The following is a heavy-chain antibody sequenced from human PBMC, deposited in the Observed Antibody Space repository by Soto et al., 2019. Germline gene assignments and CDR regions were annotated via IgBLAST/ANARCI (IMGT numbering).Heavy chain of an antibody. CDR1: GFTFSNAW. D-gene: IGHD3-10*01. CDR2: IKSKTDGGTT. CDR3: TTDEVWDGSGSYYMAPDYYYYMDV. J-gene: IGHJ6*03. Sequence: GGSLRLSCAASGFTFSNAWMSWVRQAPGKGLEWVGRIKSKTDGGTTDYAAPVKGRFTISRDDSKNTLYLQMNSLKTEDTAVYYCTTDEVWDGSGSYYMAPDYYYYMDVWGKGTTVTVSS. V-gene: IGHV3-15*01.